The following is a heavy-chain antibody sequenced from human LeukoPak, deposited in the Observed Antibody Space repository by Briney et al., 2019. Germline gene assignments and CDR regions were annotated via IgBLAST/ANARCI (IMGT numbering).Heavy chain of an antibody. Sequence: GGSLRLSCVAFGFTFSSYWMSWVRQAPGKGLEWVANIKEDGGEENYVDSVKGRFTISRDNVKKSLYLQMNSLRAEDTALYYCATMIFGGGFDYWGQGTLVTVSS. V-gene: IGHV3-7*01. J-gene: IGHJ4*02. D-gene: IGHD3/OR15-3a*01. CDR2: IKEDGGEE. CDR3: ATMIFGGGFDY. CDR1: GFTFSSYW.